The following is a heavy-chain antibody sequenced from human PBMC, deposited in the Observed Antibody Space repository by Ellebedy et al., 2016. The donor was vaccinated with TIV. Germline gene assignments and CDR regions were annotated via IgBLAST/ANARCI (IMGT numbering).Heavy chain of an antibody. CDR1: GFTFTSYA. CDR3: ARVAFDSLVEMAAVGAFDI. J-gene: IGHJ3*02. Sequence: GESLKISCAASGFTFTSYAMSWVRQAPGKGLEWVSYISSSGSTIYYADSVKGRFTISRDNAKNSLYLQMNSLRAEDTAVYYCARVAFDSLVEMAAVGAFDIWGQGTMVTVSS. D-gene: IGHD5-24*01. CDR2: ISSSGSTI. V-gene: IGHV3-48*04.